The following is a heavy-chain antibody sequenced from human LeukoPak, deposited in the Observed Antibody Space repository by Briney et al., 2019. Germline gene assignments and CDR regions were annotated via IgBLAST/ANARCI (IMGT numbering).Heavy chain of an antibody. J-gene: IGHJ4*02. D-gene: IGHD2-2*01. V-gene: IGHV3-23*01. CDR1: GFTFSSYA. Sequence: AGGSLRLSCAASGFTFSSYAMSWVRQAPGKGLEWVSVISGSGGSTYYADSVKGRFTISRDNPKNTPYLQMNSLRAGDTAVYYCAKAKLVVPAASWGQGTLVTVSS. CDR3: AKAKLVVPAAS. CDR2: ISGSGGST.